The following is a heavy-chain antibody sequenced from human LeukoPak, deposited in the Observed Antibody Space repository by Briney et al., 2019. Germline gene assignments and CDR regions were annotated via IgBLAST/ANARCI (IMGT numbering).Heavy chain of an antibody. CDR1: GYTFTSYD. V-gene: IGHV1-8*01. CDR2: MNPNSGNT. Sequence: ASVKVSCKASGYTFTSYDINWVRQATGQGLEWMGWMNPNSGNTGYAQKFQGRVTMTRNTSISTAYMELSSLRSEDTAVYYCARVWSSSSYDAFDIWGQGTMVTVSS. CDR3: ARVWSSSSYDAFDI. J-gene: IGHJ3*02. D-gene: IGHD6-13*01.